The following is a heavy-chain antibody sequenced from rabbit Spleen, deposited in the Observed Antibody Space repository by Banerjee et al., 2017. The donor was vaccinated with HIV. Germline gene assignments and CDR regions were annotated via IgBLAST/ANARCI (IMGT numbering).Heavy chain of an antibody. J-gene: IGHJ3*01. V-gene: IGHV1S40*01. CDR2: IAGSSSGFT. Sequence: QSLEESGGDLVKPGASLTLTCTASGFSFNNNDYMCWVRQAPGKGLEWISCIAGSSSGFTYSATWAKGRFTCSKTSSTTVTLQMTSLTAADTATYFCARDLPDIIGWNFGFWGQGTLVTVS. CDR3: ARDLPDIIGWNFGF. D-gene: IGHD1-1*01. CDR1: GFSFNNNDY.